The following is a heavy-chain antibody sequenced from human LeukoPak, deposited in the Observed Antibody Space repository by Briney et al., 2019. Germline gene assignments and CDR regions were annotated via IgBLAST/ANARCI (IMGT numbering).Heavy chain of an antibody. CDR3: ARGDDYGDY. Sequence: ASVKVSCKASGGTFSSYAISWVRQAPGQGLEWMGWINPNSGGTNYAQKFQGRVTKTRDTSISTAYMELSRLRSDDTAVYYCARGDDYGDYWGQGTLVTVSS. CDR2: INPNSGGT. CDR1: GGTFSSYA. V-gene: IGHV1-2*02. J-gene: IGHJ4*02.